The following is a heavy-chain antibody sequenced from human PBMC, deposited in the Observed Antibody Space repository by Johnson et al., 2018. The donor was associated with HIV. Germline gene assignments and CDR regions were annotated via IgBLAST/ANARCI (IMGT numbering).Heavy chain of an antibody. CDR3: ARASALDI. CDR2: ISRDGGTE. Sequence: QVQLVESGGGVVHPGKSLRLSCVGSGFTFSSYGMHWVRQAPGEGLDWVAFISRDGGTEYYADSVKGRFAISRDSSKNTLYLQMGSLRPEDMAVYYCARASALDIWGQGTMVTVSS. CDR1: GFTFSSYG. J-gene: IGHJ3*02. V-gene: IGHV3-30*19.